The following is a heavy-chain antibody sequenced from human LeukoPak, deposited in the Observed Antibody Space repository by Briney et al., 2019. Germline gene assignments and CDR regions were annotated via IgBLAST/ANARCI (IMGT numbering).Heavy chain of an antibody. Sequence: GGSLRLSCAASGFTFSSYWMSWVRQAPGKGLEWVANIKQDGSEKYYVDSVKGRFTISRDNAKNSLYLQMNSLRAEDTAVYYCARGPIPDDILTGYYILYYYGMDVWGQGTTVTVSS. CDR3: ARGPIPDDILTGYYILYYYGMDV. CDR2: IKQDGSEK. CDR1: GFTFSSYW. V-gene: IGHV3-7*01. D-gene: IGHD3-9*01. J-gene: IGHJ6*02.